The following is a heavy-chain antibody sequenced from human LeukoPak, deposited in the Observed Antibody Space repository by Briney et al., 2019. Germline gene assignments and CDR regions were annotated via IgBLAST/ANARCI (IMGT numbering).Heavy chain of an antibody. V-gene: IGHV4-4*07. D-gene: IGHD3-3*01. Sequence: SETLSLTCTVSGGSISSYYWSWIRQPAGEGLEWIGRIYTSGSTNYNPSLKSRVTMSVVTAKHQFSLKLSSVTAVDTAVYYCARDLGPYYDFWSQEGAAFDIWGQGTMVTVSS. CDR3: ARDLGPYYDFWSQEGAAFDI. CDR1: GGSISSYY. CDR2: IYTSGST. J-gene: IGHJ3*02.